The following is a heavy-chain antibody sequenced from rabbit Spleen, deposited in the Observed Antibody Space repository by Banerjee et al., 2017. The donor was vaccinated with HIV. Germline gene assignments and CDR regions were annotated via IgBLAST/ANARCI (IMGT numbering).Heavy chain of an antibody. V-gene: IGHV1S45*01. Sequence: QEQLVESGGGLVQPDGSLTLTCTASGFSFSSSYYMYWVRQAPGKGLEWIGCIYSSSAITWYASWAKGRFTISKTSSTTVTLQMTSLTDADTATYFCARGGYGGHIYAMGLWGPGTLVTVS. CDR3: ARGGYGGHIYAMGL. CDR1: GFSFSSSYY. J-gene: IGHJ4*01. D-gene: IGHD4-2*01. CDR2: IYSSSAIT.